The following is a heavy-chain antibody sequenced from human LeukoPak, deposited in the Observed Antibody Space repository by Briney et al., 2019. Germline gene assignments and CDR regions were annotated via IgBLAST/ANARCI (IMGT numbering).Heavy chain of an antibody. J-gene: IGHJ3*02. Sequence: SVKVSCKASGGTFSSYAISWVRQAPGQGLEWMGGIIPIFGTANYAQKFQGRVTTTADKSTSTAYMELSSLRSEDTAVYYCARAITMVRGVIIISAFDIWGQGTMVTVSS. CDR2: IIPIFGTA. D-gene: IGHD3-10*01. CDR1: GGTFSSYA. CDR3: ARAITMVRGVIIISAFDI. V-gene: IGHV1-69*06.